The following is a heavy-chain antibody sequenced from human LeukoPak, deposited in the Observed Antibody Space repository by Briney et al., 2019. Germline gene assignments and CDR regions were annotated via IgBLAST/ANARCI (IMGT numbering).Heavy chain of an antibody. Sequence: ASVKVSCKASGYTFTRYDINWVRQATGQGLEWMGWMNPNSGNTGYAQKFQGRVAMTRNTSISTAYMELSSLRSEDTAVYYCARGLVSVTTLTSYYFDYWGHGPLVTVSS. CDR1: GYTFTRYD. J-gene: IGHJ4*01. CDR3: ARGLVSVTTLTSYYFDY. CDR2: MNPNSGNT. D-gene: IGHD4-11*01. V-gene: IGHV1-8*01.